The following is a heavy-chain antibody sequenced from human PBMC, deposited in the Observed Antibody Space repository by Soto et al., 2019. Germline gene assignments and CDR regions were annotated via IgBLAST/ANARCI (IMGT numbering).Heavy chain of an antibody. D-gene: IGHD5-18*01. CDR2: ISAYNGNT. CDR3: ARDGAPAIQLRAPWFDP. Sequence: ASVKVSCKASGYTFTSYGISWVRQAPGQGLEWMGWISAYNGNTNYAQKLQGRVTMTTDTSTSTAYMELRSLRSDDTAVYYCARDGAPAIQLRAPWFDPWGQGTLVTVSS. J-gene: IGHJ5*02. CDR1: GYTFTSYG. V-gene: IGHV1-18*01.